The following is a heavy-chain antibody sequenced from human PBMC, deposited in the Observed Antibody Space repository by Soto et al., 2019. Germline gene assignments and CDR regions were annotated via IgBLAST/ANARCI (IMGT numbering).Heavy chain of an antibody. J-gene: IGHJ5*02. V-gene: IGHV4-34*01. Sequence: SETLSLTCAVSGGSFSGYYWSWIRQPPGKGLEWMGEINHSGSTNYNPSLKSRVTISVDTSKNQFALKLSSVTAADTAVYYCAREQFDPWGQGTLVTVSS. CDR1: GGSFSGYY. CDR2: INHSGST. CDR3: AREQFDP.